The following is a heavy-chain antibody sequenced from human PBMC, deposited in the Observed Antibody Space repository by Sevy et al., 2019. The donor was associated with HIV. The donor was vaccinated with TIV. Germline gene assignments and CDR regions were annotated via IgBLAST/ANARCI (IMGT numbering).Heavy chain of an antibody. CDR1: GFTFSSYA. D-gene: IGHD3-16*01. J-gene: IGHJ4*02. Sequence: GSLRLSCAASGFTFSSYAMHWVRQAPGKGLEWVAVISYDGSNKYYADSVKGRFTMSRDNSKNTLYLQMNSLRAEDTAVYYCASDYAYKDLGSYFDYWGQGTLVTVSS. CDR2: ISYDGSNK. CDR3: ASDYAYKDLGSYFDY. V-gene: IGHV3-30-3*01.